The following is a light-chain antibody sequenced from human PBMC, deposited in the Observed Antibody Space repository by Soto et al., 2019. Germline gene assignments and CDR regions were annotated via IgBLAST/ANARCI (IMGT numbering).Light chain of an antibody. CDR1: QSISNY. CDR2: AAS. J-gene: IGKJ4*01. CDR3: QQSYSSPLT. Sequence: DIQMTQSPSSLSASVGDRVTITCRASQSISNYLNWYQQKPGTAPKLLIYAASSLQSEVPSRFSGSGSGTDFTLTISSLQPDDFASYYCQQSYSSPLTFGGGTKVEIK. V-gene: IGKV1-39*01.